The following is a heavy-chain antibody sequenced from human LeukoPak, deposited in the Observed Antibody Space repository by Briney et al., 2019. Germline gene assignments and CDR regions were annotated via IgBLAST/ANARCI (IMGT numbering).Heavy chain of an antibody. CDR3: ARDGYGNNYMDV. J-gene: IGHJ6*03. V-gene: IGHV3-53*01. Sequence: GGSLRLSCAASGFTVSSNFMSWVRQAPGKGLEWVSVIYSVGTTYYADSVKGRFTISRDNSKNTLYLQINSLRAEDTAVYYCARDGYGNNYMDVWGKGTTVTVSS. D-gene: IGHD1/OR15-1a*01. CDR1: GFTVSSNF. CDR2: IYSVGTT.